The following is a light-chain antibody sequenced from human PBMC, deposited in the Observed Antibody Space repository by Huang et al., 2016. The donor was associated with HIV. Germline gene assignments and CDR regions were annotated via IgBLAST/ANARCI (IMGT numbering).Light chain of an antibody. V-gene: IGKV3-15*01. CDR1: QRVSSN. J-gene: IGKJ2*01. CDR3: QHYAHWPWFT. Sequence: EIVMTQSPATLSVSPGERATLSCRARQRVSSNLAWYQKKPGQAPSLLIYGAATRATGIPARFSGRGSGTEFTLTISSLQSEDFAVYYCQHYAHWPWFTFGQGTKLDI. CDR2: GAA.